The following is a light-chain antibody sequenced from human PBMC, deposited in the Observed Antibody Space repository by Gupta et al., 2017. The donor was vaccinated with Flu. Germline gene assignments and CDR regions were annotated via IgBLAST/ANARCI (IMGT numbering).Light chain of an antibody. CDR3: QQADSVPLT. Sequence: DIQMTQSPSSVSASVGDRVTITCRASQDIGTWLDWYQQRPGKGPKLLIYVASALQSGVPSRFSGRGSGTEFTLTISSLQPEDVATYFCQQADSVPLTFGGGTKVDIK. V-gene: IGKV1D-12*01. J-gene: IGKJ4*01. CDR2: VAS. CDR1: QDIGTW.